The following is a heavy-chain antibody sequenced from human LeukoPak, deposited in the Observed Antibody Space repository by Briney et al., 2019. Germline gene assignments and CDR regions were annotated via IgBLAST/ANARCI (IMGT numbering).Heavy chain of an antibody. J-gene: IGHJ4*02. CDR3: AREMVGATPRLDY. CDR2: IYYSGRT. V-gene: IGHV4-39*02. CDR1: GGSISSSSYY. Sequence: SETLSLTCTVSGGSISSSSYYWGWIRQPPGKGLEWIGSIYYSGRTYYNPSLKSRVTISVDTSKNQFSLKLSSVTAADTAVYYCAREMVGATPRLDYWGQGTLVTVSS. D-gene: IGHD1-26*01.